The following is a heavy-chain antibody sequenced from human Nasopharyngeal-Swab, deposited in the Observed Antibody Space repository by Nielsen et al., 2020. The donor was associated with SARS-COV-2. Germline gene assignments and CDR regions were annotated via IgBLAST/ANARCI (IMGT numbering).Heavy chain of an antibody. V-gene: IGHV3-69-1*01. J-gene: IGHJ4*01. CDR3: ARSATGDYNDY. D-gene: IGHD4-17*01. CDR1: GFTFSDYY. CDR2: ISSSTTT. Sequence: GESLKISCAASGFTFSDYYMSWIRQAPGEGLKWVSYISSSTTTNYADSVKGRFTISRDNAKNSLYLQMNSLRAEDTAVYYCARSATGDYNDYWGHGTLVTVSS.